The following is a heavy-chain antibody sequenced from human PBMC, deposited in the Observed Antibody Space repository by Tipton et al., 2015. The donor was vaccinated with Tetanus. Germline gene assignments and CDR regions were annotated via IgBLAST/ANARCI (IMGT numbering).Heavy chain of an antibody. CDR1: GASITSDEYY. CDR3: ARFLSFGSGTYGAR. CDR2: VLNSGKT. V-gene: IGHV4-30-4*01. Sequence: TLSLTCTVSGASITSDEYYWSWIRQSPGRGLESIGYVLNSGKTYDHPSLGRRVIISLDRSKSQFSLKLTSVTAADTAVYYCARFLSFGSGTYGARWGQGALVTVSS. D-gene: IGHD3-10*01. J-gene: IGHJ4*02.